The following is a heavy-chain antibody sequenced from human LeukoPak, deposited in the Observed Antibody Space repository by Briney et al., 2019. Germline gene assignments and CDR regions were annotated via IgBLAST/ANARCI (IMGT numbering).Heavy chain of an antibody. V-gene: IGHV4-4*07. CDR3: ARDQYYYGSGSLYMDV. J-gene: IGHJ6*03. CDR2: IHTSGST. D-gene: IGHD3-10*01. CDR1: GVSISSYY. Sequence: PSETLSLTCTVSGVSISSYYWSWIRQPAGKGLEWIGRIHTSGSTKYNPSLKSRVTMSVDTSENQFSLKLSSVTAADTAVHYCARDQYYYGSGSLYMDVWGKGTTVTISS.